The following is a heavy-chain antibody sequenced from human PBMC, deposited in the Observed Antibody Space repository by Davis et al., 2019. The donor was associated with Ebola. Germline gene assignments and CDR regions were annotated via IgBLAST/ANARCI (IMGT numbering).Heavy chain of an antibody. CDR1: GFTFSDYY. CDR2: ISGGGRTI. D-gene: IGHD3-3*01. Sequence: GESLKISCAASGFTFSDYYMSWIRQAPGKGLEWVSYISGGGRTIYYADSVKGRFTISRDNAKNSLYLQMNSLRAEDTAVYYCARDGRFLEWLSRHYYYGMDVWGQGTTVTVSS. V-gene: IGHV3-11*04. J-gene: IGHJ6*02. CDR3: ARDGRFLEWLSRHYYYGMDV.